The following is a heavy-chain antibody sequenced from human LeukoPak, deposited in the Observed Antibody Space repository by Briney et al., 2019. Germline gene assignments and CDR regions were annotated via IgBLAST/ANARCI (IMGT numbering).Heavy chain of an antibody. J-gene: IGHJ6*03. CDR3: ARAHDFWSGYGGNYMDV. V-gene: IGHV3-21*01. CDR1: GFSFRTHS. CDR2: ITSFGSDI. D-gene: IGHD3-3*01. Sequence: GGSLILSCAASGFSFRTHSMKLVRQAPEKLLEWVSSITSFGSDIYYADSVKGRFTISSDDGKNSLYLQMNSLGAEDSAVYYCARAHDFWSGYGGNYMDVWGKGTTVTVSS.